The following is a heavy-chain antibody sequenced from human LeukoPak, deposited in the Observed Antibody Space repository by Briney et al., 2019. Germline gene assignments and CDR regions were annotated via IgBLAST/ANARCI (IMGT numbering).Heavy chain of an antibody. CDR1: GFSFSDEN. D-gene: IGHD6-19*01. CDR2: ISASGSYT. Sequence: KPGGSLRLSCAASGFSFSDENMSWIRQAPGQGLEWISYISASGSYTNYADSVKGRFTISRDNAKNSLYLQMNSLRAEDTAVYYCGRSRGAGPGAHFDVWGQGTLVTVSS. CDR3: GRSRGAGPGAHFDV. V-gene: IGHV3-11*03. J-gene: IGHJ4*02.